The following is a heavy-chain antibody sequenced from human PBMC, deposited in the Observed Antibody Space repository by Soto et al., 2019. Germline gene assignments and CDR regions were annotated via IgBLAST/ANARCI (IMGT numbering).Heavy chain of an antibody. CDR3: AKDQAARFVWLGMDV. Sequence: GGSLRLSCAASGFTFSSYGMHWVRQAPGKGLEWVAVISYDGSNKYYADSVKGRFTISRDNSKNTLYLQMNSLRAEDTAVYYCAKDQAARFVWLGMDVWGQGTTVTVSS. CDR1: GFTFSSYG. D-gene: IGHD6-6*01. CDR2: ISYDGSNK. V-gene: IGHV3-30*18. J-gene: IGHJ6*02.